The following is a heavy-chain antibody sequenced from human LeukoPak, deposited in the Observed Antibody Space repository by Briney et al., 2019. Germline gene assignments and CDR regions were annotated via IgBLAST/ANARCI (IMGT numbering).Heavy chain of an antibody. CDR2: TRYDGSNK. CDR3: AKPYYDFWSGYWGDWFDP. Sequence: GGSLRLSCAASGFTFSSYGMHWVRQAPGKGLEWVAFTRYDGSNKYYADSVKGRFTIPRDNSKNTLYLQMNSLRAEDTAVYYCAKPYYDFWSGYWGDWFDPWGQGTLVTVSS. CDR1: GFTFSSYG. V-gene: IGHV3-30*02. D-gene: IGHD3-3*01. J-gene: IGHJ5*02.